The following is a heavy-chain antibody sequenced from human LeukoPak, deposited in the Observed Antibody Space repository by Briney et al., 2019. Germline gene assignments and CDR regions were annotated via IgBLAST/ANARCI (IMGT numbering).Heavy chain of an antibody. CDR1: GFTVSSNY. CDR2: IYSGGST. V-gene: IGHV3-53*01. CDR3: ARGIASSIPCWFDP. Sequence: GGPLRLSCAASGFTVSSNYMSWVRQAPGKGLEWVSVIYSGGSTYYADSVKGRFTISRDNSKNTLYLQMNTLRSEDTAVYYCARGIASSIPCWFDPWGQGTLVTVSS. D-gene: IGHD2-2*02. J-gene: IGHJ5*02.